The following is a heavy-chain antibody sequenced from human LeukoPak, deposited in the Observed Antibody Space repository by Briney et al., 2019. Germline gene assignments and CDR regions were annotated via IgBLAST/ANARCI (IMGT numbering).Heavy chain of an antibody. CDR3: ARGHYYDNQPFFDY. D-gene: IGHD3-22*01. Sequence: GGSLRLSCAASGFTFSSYWMHWARQAPGKGLVWVSRIDTDGSTTSYADSVKGRFTISRDNAKNTLSLQMNSLRAEDTAAYYCARGHYYDNQPFFDYWGQGTLVTVSS. J-gene: IGHJ4*02. CDR1: GFTFSSYW. CDR2: IDTDGSTT. V-gene: IGHV3-74*01.